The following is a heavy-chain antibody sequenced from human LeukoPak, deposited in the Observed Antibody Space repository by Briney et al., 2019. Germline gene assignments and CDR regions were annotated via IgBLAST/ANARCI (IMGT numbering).Heavy chain of an antibody. CDR3: TTATYYDILTGYYQRDFDY. Sequence: GGSLRLSCAASGFTFSNAWMNWVRQAPGKGLEWVGRIKSKTDGGTTDYAAPVKGRSTISRDDSKNTLYLQVNSLKTEDTAVYYCTTATYYDILTGYYQRDFDYWGQGTLVTVSS. CDR1: GFTFSNAW. V-gene: IGHV3-15*07. CDR2: IKSKTDGGTT. D-gene: IGHD3-9*01. J-gene: IGHJ4*02.